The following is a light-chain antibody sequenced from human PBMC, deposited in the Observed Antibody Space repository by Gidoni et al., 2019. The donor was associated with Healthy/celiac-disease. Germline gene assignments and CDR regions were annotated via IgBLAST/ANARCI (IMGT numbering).Light chain of an antibody. CDR2: DAS. J-gene: IGKJ4*01. CDR3: QQYDNLLT. CDR1: PDISNY. V-gene: IGKV1-33*01. Sequence: IQMTQSPSSLSASVGYRVTITCQAIPDISNYLNWYQQKPGKAPKLLIYDASNLETGVPSRFSGSGSGTDFTFTISSLQPEDIATYYYQQYDNLLTFGGXTKVEIK.